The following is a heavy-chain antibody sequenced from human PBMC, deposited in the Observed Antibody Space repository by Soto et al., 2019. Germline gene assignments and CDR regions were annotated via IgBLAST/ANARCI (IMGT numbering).Heavy chain of an antibody. D-gene: IGHD6-6*01. CDR3: ARAEYSSSSQVGFFDY. CDR2: IYYSGST. V-gene: IGHV4-31*03. J-gene: IGHJ4*02. Sequence: SETLSLTCTVSGGSISSGGYYWSWIRQHPGKGLEWIGYIYYSGSTYYNPSLKSRVTISVDTSKNQFSLKLSSVTAADTAVYYCARAEYSSSSQVGFFDYWGQGTMVTVP. CDR1: GGSISSGGYY.